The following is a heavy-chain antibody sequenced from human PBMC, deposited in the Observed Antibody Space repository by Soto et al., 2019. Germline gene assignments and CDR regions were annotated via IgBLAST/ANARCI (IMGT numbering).Heavy chain of an antibody. D-gene: IGHD3-16*02. Sequence: PSETLSLTCAVYGGSFSGYYWSWIRQPPGKGLEWIGEINHSGSTNYNPSLKSRVTISVDTSKNQFSLKLSSVTAADTAVYYCARGRSYYDYIWGSYRYPFDFDYWGQGTLVTVSS. CDR2: INHSGST. CDR1: GGSFSGYY. J-gene: IGHJ4*02. V-gene: IGHV4-34*01. CDR3: ARGRSYYDYIWGSYRYPFDFDY.